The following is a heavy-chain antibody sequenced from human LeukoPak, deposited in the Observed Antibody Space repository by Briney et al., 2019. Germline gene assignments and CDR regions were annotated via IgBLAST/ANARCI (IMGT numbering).Heavy chain of an antibody. D-gene: IGHD6-13*01. V-gene: IGHV4-59*08. J-gene: IGHJ4*02. CDR1: GDSVDTYY. CDR2: IYYSGNT. Sequence: SETLSLTCTVSGDSVDTYYWSWIRQPPGKGLEWIGYIYYSGNTNYNPSLKSRVTISIDTSKNQFSLKLSSVTAADTAVYYCARQRITAAGILDYWGQGTLVTVSS. CDR3: ARQRITAAGILDY.